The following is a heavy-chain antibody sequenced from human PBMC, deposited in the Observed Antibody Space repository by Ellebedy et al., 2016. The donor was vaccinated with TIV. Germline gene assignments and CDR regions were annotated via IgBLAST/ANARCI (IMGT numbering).Heavy chain of an antibody. V-gene: IGHV5-51*01. CDR1: ADNFSIFC. D-gene: IGHD1/OR15-1a*01. CDR2: IYAGDSDT. CDR3: ARLKNKDNFDY. J-gene: IGHJ4*02. Sequence: PGGSLRLSCTTSADNFSIFCIAWVRQMPGKGLEWMGIIYAGDSDTKYSPSFQGQVTISADKSINPAYLHWSSLKASDTAMYYCARLKNKDNFDYWGQGTLVPVSS.